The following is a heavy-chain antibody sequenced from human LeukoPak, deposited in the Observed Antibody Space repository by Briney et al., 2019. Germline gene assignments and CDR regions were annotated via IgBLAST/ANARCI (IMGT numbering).Heavy chain of an antibody. V-gene: IGHV3-7*04. CDR3: ARAFFYYDSDANEY. J-gene: IGHJ4*02. CDR2: IKQDGSEK. CDR1: GGSISSYY. D-gene: IGHD3-22*01. Sequence: ETLSLTCTVSGGSISSYYWSWVRQAPGKGLEWVANIKQDGSEKYYVDSVKGRFTISRDNAKNSLYLQMNSLRAEDTAVYYCARAFFYYDSDANEYWGQGTLVTVSS.